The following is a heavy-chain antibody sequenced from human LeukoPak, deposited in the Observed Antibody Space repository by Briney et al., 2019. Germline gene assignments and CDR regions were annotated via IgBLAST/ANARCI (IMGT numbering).Heavy chain of an antibody. CDR1: GVSISTYH. V-gene: IGHV4-4*09. CDR3: ASSGSWGPSDY. D-gene: IGHD1-26*01. J-gene: IGHJ4*02. Sequence: SETLSLTCTVSGVSISTYHWSWIRQPPGKGLEWIGYVQTSGSTDYNTSLKSQVTISVDKSKNQLPPKVASVTAADSAIYCCASSGSWGPSDYWGQGLIVTVSS. CDR2: VQTSGST.